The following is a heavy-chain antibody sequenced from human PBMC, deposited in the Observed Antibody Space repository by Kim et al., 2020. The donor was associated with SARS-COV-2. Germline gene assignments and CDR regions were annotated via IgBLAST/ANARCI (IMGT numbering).Heavy chain of an antibody. CDR3: ARDRPDCSSTSCYPSYYYYGMDV. D-gene: IGHD2-2*01. J-gene: IGHJ6*02. CDR1: GFTVSSNY. V-gene: IGHV3-66*01. Sequence: GGSLRLSCAASGFTVSSNYMSWVRQAPGKGLEWVSVIYSGGSTYYADSVKGRFTISRDNSKNTLYLQMNSLRAEDTAVYYCARDRPDCSSTSCYPSYYYYGMDVWGQGTTVTVSS. CDR2: IYSGGST.